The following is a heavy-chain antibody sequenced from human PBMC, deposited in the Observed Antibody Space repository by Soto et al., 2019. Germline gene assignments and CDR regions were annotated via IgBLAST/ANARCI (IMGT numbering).Heavy chain of an antibody. CDR2: IKSKTDGGTT. J-gene: IGHJ6*02. Sequence: GGSLRLSCAASGFPFSNALRNWVRQAPGKGLEWVGRIKSKTDGGTTDYAAPVKGRFTISRDDSKNTLYLQMNSLKTEDTAVYYCTTVYDFWSGYYETSWIGHYYYGMDVWGQGTTVTVSS. CDR3: TTVYDFWSGYYETSWIGHYYYGMDV. D-gene: IGHD3-3*01. CDR1: GFPFSNAL. V-gene: IGHV3-15*07.